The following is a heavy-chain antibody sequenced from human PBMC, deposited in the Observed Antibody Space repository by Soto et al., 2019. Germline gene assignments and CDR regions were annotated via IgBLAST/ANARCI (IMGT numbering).Heavy chain of an antibody. J-gene: IGHJ4*02. D-gene: IGHD6-19*01. Sequence: QVQLVESGGGVVQPGRSLRLSCAASGFTFSSYAIHWVRQAPGKGLEWVAVISYDGSNKYYADSVKGRFTISRDNSKNTLYLQMNSLRAEDTAVYYCAREQSRVAGTIHYFDYWGQGTLVTVSS. CDR3: AREQSRVAGTIHYFDY. CDR1: GFTFSSYA. CDR2: ISYDGSNK. V-gene: IGHV3-30-3*01.